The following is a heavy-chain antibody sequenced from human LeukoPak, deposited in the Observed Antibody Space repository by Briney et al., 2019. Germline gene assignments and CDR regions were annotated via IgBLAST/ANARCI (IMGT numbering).Heavy chain of an antibody. CDR3: ARGDYYDSSGYYYFDY. CDR2: ISSSSSYI. CDR1: GFTFSSYS. V-gene: IGHV3-21*01. J-gene: IGHJ4*02. D-gene: IGHD3-22*01. Sequence: GGSLRLSCAASGFTFSSYSMNWVRQAPGKGLEWVSSISSSSSYIYYADSVKGRFTISRDNAKNSLYLQMSSLRAEDTAVYYCARGDYYDSSGYYYFDYWGQGTLVTVSS.